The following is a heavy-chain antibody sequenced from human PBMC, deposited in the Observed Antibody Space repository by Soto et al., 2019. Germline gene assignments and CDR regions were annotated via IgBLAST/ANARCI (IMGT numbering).Heavy chain of an antibody. CDR1: GFTFSDYY. V-gene: IGHV3-11*01. Sequence: GGSLRLSCVASGFTFSDYYMSWIRQAPGKGLEWVSYISSSGSTIYYADSVKGRFTISRDNAKNSLYLQMNSLRAEDTAVYYCARAGADYYDSSGYYYYGMDVWGQGTTVTVSS. J-gene: IGHJ6*02. CDR3: ARAGADYYDSSGYYYYGMDV. D-gene: IGHD3-22*01. CDR2: ISSSGSTI.